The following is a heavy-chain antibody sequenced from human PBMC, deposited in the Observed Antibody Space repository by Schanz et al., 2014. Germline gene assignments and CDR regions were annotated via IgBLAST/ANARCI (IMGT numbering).Heavy chain of an antibody. CDR2: VTWDGGYT. V-gene: IGHV3-43*01. D-gene: IGHD5-12*01. Sequence: EVQLLESGGGLVQPGGSLRLSCAGSGFTFDDYTMHWVRQPPGKGLEWVSLVTWDGGYTYYADSVKGRFTISRDNSKNSLYLQMDSLRSEDTALYYCAKNRAGGYESFLDSWGQGTLXTVSS. J-gene: IGHJ4*02. CDR3: AKNRAGGYESFLDS. CDR1: GFTFDDYT.